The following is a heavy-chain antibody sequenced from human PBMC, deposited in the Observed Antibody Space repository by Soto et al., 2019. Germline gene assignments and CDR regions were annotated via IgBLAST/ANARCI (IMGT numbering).Heavy chain of an antibody. CDR3: TTGYCSSTSCYARPGSYRNFDY. CDR1: GFTFSNAW. CDR2: IKSKTDGGTT. Sequence: GGSLRLSCAASGFTFSNAWMSWVRQAPGKGLEWVGRIKSKTDGGTTDYAAPVKGRFTISRDDSKNTLYLQMNSLKTEDTAVYYCTTGYCSSTSCYARPGSYRNFDYWGQGTLVTVSS. J-gene: IGHJ4*02. V-gene: IGHV3-15*01. D-gene: IGHD2-2*01.